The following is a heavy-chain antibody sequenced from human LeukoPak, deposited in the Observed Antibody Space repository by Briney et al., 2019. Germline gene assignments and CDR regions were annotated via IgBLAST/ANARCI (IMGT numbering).Heavy chain of an antibody. CDR1: GFTFSSYS. CDR3: AKAEYDFWSGSFDN. CDR2: ISSSSSYI. V-gene: IGHV3-21*04. J-gene: IGHJ4*02. D-gene: IGHD3-3*01. Sequence: GGSLRLSCAASGFTFSSYSMNWVRQAPGKGLEWVSSISSSSSYIYYADSVKGRFTISRDNSKNTLYLQMNSLRAEDTAVYYCAKAEYDFWSGSFDNWGQGTLVTVSS.